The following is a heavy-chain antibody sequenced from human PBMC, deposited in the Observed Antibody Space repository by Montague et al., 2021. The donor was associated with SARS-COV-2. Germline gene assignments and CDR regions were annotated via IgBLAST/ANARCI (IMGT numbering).Heavy chain of an antibody. Sequence: SLRLSCAASGFTVSRNYMSWVRQAPGKGLEWVSVIYSGGSTYYSXXVKGRCTITSHNAKNTLYLQMNSLRAEDTAVYYCARGPFDWNYLDYYNYMDVWGKGTTVTVSS. J-gene: IGHJ6*03. CDR1: GFTVSRNY. V-gene: IGHV3-53*04. CDR2: IYSGGST. D-gene: IGHD1-7*01. CDR3: ARGPFDWNYLDYYNYMDV.